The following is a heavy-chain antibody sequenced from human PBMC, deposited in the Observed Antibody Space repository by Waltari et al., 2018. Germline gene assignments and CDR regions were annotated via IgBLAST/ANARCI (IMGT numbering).Heavy chain of an antibody. Sequence: EVQLVESGGNLVQPGGSLRLSCLASGFTFSNYYIMWARQAQGKGLEWVANINGDGSAKNYMDSVRGRFTISRDNAKNSVYMQLNSLRDDDTAVYYCVRDGLIHAADYWGQGTLVSVSS. D-gene: IGHD2-15*01. CDR1: GFTFSNYY. CDR3: VRDGLIHAADY. CDR2: INGDGSAK. V-gene: IGHV3-7*01. J-gene: IGHJ4*02.